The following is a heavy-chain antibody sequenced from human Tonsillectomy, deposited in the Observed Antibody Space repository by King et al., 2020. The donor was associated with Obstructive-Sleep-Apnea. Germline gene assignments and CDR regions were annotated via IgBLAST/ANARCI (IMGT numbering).Heavy chain of an antibody. CDR3: ARVPLGISGYSGYDPYYFDY. J-gene: IGHJ4*02. V-gene: IGHV4-30-4*01. CDR2: IYYSGST. D-gene: IGHD5-12*01. Sequence: VQLQESGPGLVKPSQTLSLTCTVSGGSISSGDYYWSWVRQPPGKGLEWIGYIYYSGSTYYNPSLKSRVTISVDTSKNQFSLKLSSVTAADTAVYYCARVPLGISGYSGYDPYYFDYWGQGTLVTVSS. CDR1: GGSISSGDYY.